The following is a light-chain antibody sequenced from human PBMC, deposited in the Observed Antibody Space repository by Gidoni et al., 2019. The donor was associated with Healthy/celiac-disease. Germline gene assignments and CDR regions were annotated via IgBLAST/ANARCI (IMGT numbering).Light chain of an antibody. CDR3: QQYGSSIGA. J-gene: IGKJ1*01. CDR2: GAS. CDR1: QSVSSSY. Sequence: EIVLTQSPGTLSLSPGERATLSCRASQSVSSSYLAWDQQKPGQATRLIIYGASSRTTGITDRFSGSGSGTDFTLNISRLEPEDFAVYYCQQYGSSIGAFGQGTKVEIK. V-gene: IGKV3-20*01.